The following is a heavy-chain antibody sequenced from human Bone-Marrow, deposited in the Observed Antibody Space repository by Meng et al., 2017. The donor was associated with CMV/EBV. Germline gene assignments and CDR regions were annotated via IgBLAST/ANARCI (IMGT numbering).Heavy chain of an antibody. D-gene: IGHD6-19*01. CDR3: ARLRRYSSGWGAEYFQH. J-gene: IGHJ1*01. V-gene: IGHV4-39*01. CDR1: GGSISSSSYY. Sequence: SETLSLTCTVSGGSISSSSYYWGWIRQPPGKGLEWIGSIYYSGSTYYNPSLKSRVTISVDTSKNQFSLKLSSVTAADTAVYYCARLRRYSSGWGAEYFQHWGQGTLVTVSS. CDR2: IYYSGST.